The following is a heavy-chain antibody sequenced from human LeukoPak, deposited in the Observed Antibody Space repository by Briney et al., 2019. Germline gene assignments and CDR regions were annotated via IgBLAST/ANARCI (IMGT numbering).Heavy chain of an antibody. CDR3: AKPNRDSGSGSYQYYFDY. J-gene: IGHJ4*02. Sequence: GGSLRLSCAASGFTFSSYAMSWVRQARGKGLEWVSAISGSGGSTYYADSVKGRFTISRDNSKNTLYLLMNSLRAEDTAVYYCAKPNRDSGSGSYQYYFDYWGQGTLVTVSS. D-gene: IGHD3-10*01. CDR1: GFTFSSYA. V-gene: IGHV3-23*01. CDR2: ISGSGGST.